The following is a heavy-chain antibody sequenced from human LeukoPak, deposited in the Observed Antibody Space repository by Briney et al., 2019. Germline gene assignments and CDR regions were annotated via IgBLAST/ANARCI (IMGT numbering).Heavy chain of an antibody. J-gene: IGHJ6*03. CDR3: ARVVAATPGGYYHYYMDV. V-gene: IGHV1-18*01. CDR2: ISAYNGNT. CDR1: GYTFTSYG. D-gene: IGHD2-15*01. Sequence: ASVKVSCKASGYTFTSYGISRVRQAPGQGLEWMGWISAYNGNTNYAQKLQGRVTMTTDTSTSTAYMELRSLRSDDTAVYYCARVVAATPGGYYHYYMDVWGKGTTVTVSS.